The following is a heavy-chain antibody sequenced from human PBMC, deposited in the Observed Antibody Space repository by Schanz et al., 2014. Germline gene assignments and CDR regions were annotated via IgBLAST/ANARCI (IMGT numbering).Heavy chain of an antibody. D-gene: IGHD3-10*01. CDR3: ARANYRRKINFDY. CDR1: GFAFSVYG. V-gene: IGHV3-33*01. J-gene: IGHJ4*03. CDR2: IWSDGSTK. Sequence: QVQMVESGGGVVQPGRSLRLSCAASGFAFSVYGMHWVRQAPGKGPEWVAVIWSDGSTKYYADSVKGRFTISRDNSKNTLYLQMNSLRADDTAVYFCARANYRRKINFDYWGQGTTVTVSS.